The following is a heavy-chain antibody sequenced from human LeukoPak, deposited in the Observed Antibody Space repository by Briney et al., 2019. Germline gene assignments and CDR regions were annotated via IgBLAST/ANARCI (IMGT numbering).Heavy chain of an antibody. D-gene: IGHD3-10*01. Sequence: SETPSLTCAVYGESFSDYYWSWVRQTPEKGLERIGEINYGGSTNYKPSLKSRVTISVDTSNNQFSLKLSSVTAADTAVYFCTRHQTNNYGPGTPFDFWGQGTLVSVSS. V-gene: IGHV4-34*01. CDR1: GESFSDYY. CDR3: TRHQTNNYGPGTPFDF. CDR2: INYGGST. J-gene: IGHJ4*02.